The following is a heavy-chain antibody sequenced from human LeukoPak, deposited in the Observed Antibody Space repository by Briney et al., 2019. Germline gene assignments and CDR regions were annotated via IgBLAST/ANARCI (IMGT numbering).Heavy chain of an antibody. CDR3: AKDLVYDSRGYGVDY. J-gene: IGHJ4*02. CDR2: ISWNSGSI. V-gene: IGHV3-9*01. CDR1: GFTFDDYA. D-gene: IGHD3-22*01. Sequence: GGSLRHSCAASGFTFDDYAMHWVRQAPGKGLEWVSGISWNSGSIGYADSVKGRFTISRDNAKNSLYLQMNSLRTEDTALYYCAKDLVYDSRGYGVDYWGQGTLVTVSS.